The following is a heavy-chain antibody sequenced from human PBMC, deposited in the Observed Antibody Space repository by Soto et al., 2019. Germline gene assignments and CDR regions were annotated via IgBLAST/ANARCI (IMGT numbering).Heavy chain of an antibody. V-gene: IGHV4-34*01. CDR1: GGSIGGYA. Sequence: SETLSLACAVYGGSIGGYAWSWIRQPPGEGLEWIGEINHSGNTNYNPSLKSRVTISVDKSKNQFSLKLNSVTAADTAVYYCASGSRPIFYGIDFWGQRTTVTVSS. CDR3: ASGSRPIFYGIDF. J-gene: IGHJ6*02. D-gene: IGHD6-13*01. CDR2: INHSGNT.